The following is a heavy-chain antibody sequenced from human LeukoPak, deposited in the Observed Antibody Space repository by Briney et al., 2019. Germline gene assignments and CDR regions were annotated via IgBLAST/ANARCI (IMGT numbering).Heavy chain of an antibody. D-gene: IGHD3-10*01. Sequence: GRSLRLSCAASGFTFGDYAMHWVRQAPGKGLEWVSGISWNSGSIGYADSVKGRFTISRDNAKNSLYLQMNSLRAEDMALYYCAKDKGYGSGSYNYFDYWGQGTLVTVSS. CDR1: GFTFGDYA. J-gene: IGHJ4*02. CDR3: AKDKGYGSGSYNYFDY. V-gene: IGHV3-9*03. CDR2: ISWNSGSI.